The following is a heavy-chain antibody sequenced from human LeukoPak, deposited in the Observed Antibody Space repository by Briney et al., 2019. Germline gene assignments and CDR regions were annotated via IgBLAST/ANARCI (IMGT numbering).Heavy chain of an antibody. Sequence: PSETLSLTCTVSGVSISSYYWSWLRQPPGKGLEWFGYIYYSGSTNYNPSLKSRVTISVDTSKNQFSLKLSSVTAADTAVYYCARDSWVAYYDSKSEGAFDIWGQGTMVTVSS. J-gene: IGHJ3*02. D-gene: IGHD3-22*01. CDR1: GVSISSYY. CDR3: ARDSWVAYYDSKSEGAFDI. CDR2: IYYSGST. V-gene: IGHV4-59*01.